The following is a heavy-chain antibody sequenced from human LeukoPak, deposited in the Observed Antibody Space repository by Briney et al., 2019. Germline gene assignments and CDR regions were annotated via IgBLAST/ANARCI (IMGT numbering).Heavy chain of an antibody. Sequence: PGGSLRLSCAASGFTFSSYSIHWVRQAPGKGLEWVSRINGDGSSTRYADSVKGRFTISRDNAKNTVYLQMNSLRVEDTAVYSCARGLYCSGINCYNGMDVWGRGTTVTVSS. CDR1: GFTFSSYS. J-gene: IGHJ6*04. D-gene: IGHD2-15*01. CDR3: ARGLYCSGINCYNGMDV. V-gene: IGHV3-74*01. CDR2: INGDGSST.